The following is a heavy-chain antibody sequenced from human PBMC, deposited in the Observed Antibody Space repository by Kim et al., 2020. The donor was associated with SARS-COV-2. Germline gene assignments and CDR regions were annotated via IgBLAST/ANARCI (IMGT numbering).Heavy chain of an antibody. D-gene: IGHD6-6*01. J-gene: IGHJ3*02. CDR3: ARRDSSSAVVGAFDI. CDR1: GGSISSSNW. V-gene: IGHV4-4*02. CDR2: IYHSGST. Sequence: SETLSLTCAVSGGSISSSNWWSWVRQPPGKGLEWIGEIYHSGSTNYNPSLKSRVTISVDKSKNQFSLKLSSVTAADTALYYCARRDSSSAVVGAFDIWGQGTMVTVSS.